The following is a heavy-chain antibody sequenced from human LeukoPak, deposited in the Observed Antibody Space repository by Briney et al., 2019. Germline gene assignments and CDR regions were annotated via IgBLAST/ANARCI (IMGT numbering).Heavy chain of an antibody. D-gene: IGHD5-24*01. V-gene: IGHV1-2*02. CDR3: AGSKIATLRVDNWFDP. J-gene: IGHJ5*02. CDR2: ISLNSGGT. Sequence: GASVNVSCTASGYTLTDSSMHWVRQAPGQGLEWMGWISLNSGGTNYAQNFQGRVTMTRDTSFSTAYMELSRLRSDDTAVYYCAGSKIATLRVDNWFDPWGQGTLVTVSS. CDR1: GYTLTDSS.